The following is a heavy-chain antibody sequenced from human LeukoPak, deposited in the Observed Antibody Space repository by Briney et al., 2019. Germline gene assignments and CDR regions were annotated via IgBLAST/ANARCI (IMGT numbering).Heavy chain of an antibody. D-gene: IGHD3-10*01. CDR1: GFTSSSYA. CDR3: AKSGGLSGSGRLAMDV. Sequence: GGSLRLSCAASGFTSSSYAMSWVRQAPGRGLEWVSAISGSGGSTYYADSVKGRFTSSRDNSNNTLYVQMNSLRVEDTAVYYCAKSGGLSGSGRLAMDVWGQGTTVTVSS. J-gene: IGHJ6*02. V-gene: IGHV3-23*01. CDR2: ISGSGGST.